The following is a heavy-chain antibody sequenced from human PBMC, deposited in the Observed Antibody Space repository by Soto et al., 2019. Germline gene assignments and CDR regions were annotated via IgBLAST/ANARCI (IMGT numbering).Heavy chain of an antibody. CDR2: IGSRTSDI. CDR3: VRDYYDASGYPNTFDM. Sequence: LRLSCAASGFTLSRHTMNWVRQAPGKGLEWVSFIGSRTSDIYYADSVKGRFTISRDNAKNSLYLDLTRLRAEDTAVYFCVRDYYDASGYPNTFDMWGQGTMVTVSS. D-gene: IGHD3-16*01. CDR1: GFTLSRHT. V-gene: IGHV3-21*01. J-gene: IGHJ3*02.